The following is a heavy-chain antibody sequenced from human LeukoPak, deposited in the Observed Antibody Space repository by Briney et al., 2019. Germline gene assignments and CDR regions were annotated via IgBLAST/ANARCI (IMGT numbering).Heavy chain of an antibody. CDR3: ARAGYCSSTSCHYYYYMDV. J-gene: IGHJ6*03. CDR2: IYTSGST. CDR1: GGSISSYY. V-gene: IGHV4-4*07. D-gene: IGHD2-2*01. Sequence: SETLSLTCTVSGGSISSYYWSWIRQPAGKGLEWIGRIYTSGSTNYNPSLKSRVTMSVDTSKNQFSLKLSSVTAADTAVYYCARAGYCSSTSCHYYYYMDVWGKGTTVTVSS.